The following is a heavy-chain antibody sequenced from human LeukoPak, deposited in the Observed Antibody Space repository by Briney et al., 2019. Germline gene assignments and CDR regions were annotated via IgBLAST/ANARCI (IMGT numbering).Heavy chain of an antibody. J-gene: IGHJ4*02. V-gene: IGHV3-33*01. CDR3: ARRVQYYFDY. Sequence: PGGSLRLSCAASGFILSNYDMHWVRQAPGKGLEWVAVIWYDGSDKHYADSVQGRFTISRDNSKNSLYLQMNSLRAEDTALYYCARRVQYYFDYWGQGTLVTVSS. CDR2: IWYDGSDK. CDR1: GFILSNYD.